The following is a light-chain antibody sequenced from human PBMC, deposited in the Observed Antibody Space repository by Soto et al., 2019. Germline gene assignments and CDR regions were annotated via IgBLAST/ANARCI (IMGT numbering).Light chain of an antibody. Sequence: EIQMTQSPSSVSASVGDRVTTTCRASQGISTWLAWYQQKAGKAPNLLIYGASNLHSGVPSRFSGSGSGTNFTLTISSLQPEDFATYYCHQANSFPITFGQGTRLEIK. CDR2: GAS. CDR1: QGISTW. V-gene: IGKV1-12*01. J-gene: IGKJ5*01. CDR3: HQANSFPIT.